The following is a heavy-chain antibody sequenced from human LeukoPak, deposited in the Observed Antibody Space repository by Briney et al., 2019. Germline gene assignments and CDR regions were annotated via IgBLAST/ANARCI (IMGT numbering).Heavy chain of an antibody. CDR2: IIPIFGTA. Sequence: GSSVTVSCKATGGTFSSYAISWVRQAPGQGLEWMGGIIPIFGTANYAQKFQGRVTITTDESTSTAYMELSSLRSEDTAVYYCASSRCSGGSCYRFDYWGQGTLVTVSS. V-gene: IGHV1-69*05. D-gene: IGHD2-15*01. CDR1: GGTFSSYA. J-gene: IGHJ4*02. CDR3: ASSRCSGGSCYRFDY.